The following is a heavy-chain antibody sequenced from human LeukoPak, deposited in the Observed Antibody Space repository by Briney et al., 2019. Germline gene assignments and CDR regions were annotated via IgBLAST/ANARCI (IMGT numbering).Heavy chain of an antibody. CDR3: ARSPWGITMIAEA. V-gene: IGHV3-53*01. D-gene: IGHD3-22*01. CDR2: IYTGGTT. J-gene: IGHJ5*02. CDR1: GFTVSNNY. Sequence: PGGSLRLSCAASGFTVSNNYMSWVRQAPGKGLEWVSVIYTGGTTYYADSVKGRFTTSRDNSKNTLYLQMNSLRAEDTAVYYCARSPWGITMIAEAWGQGTLVTVSS.